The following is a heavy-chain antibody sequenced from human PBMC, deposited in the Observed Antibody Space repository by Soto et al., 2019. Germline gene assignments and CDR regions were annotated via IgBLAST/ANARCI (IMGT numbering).Heavy chain of an antibody. CDR1: GFIFSSFA. CDR3: AKGQLTISGLVPYGMDV. Sequence: EAQLLESGGDLVQPGGSLRLSCAASGFIFSSFAMGWVRQAPGKGLEWVSGISSGGASTYYGDSVKGRFTISRDNANNTVKLQMNSLRVDDTAIDYCAKGQLTISGLVPYGMDVWGQGTTVTVSS. J-gene: IGHJ6*02. D-gene: IGHD6-19*01. CDR2: ISSGGAST. V-gene: IGHV3-23*01.